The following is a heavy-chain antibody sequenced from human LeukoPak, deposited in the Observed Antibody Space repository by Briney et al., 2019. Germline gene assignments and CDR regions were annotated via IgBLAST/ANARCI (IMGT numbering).Heavy chain of an antibody. CDR3: ARGGGYSYGYGFDY. J-gene: IGHJ4*02. CDR1: GGSISSFY. CDR2: IYYSGST. D-gene: IGHD5-18*01. V-gene: IGHV4-59*01. Sequence: SETLSLTCAVSGGSISSFYWSWIRQPPGKGLEWIGYIYYSGSTNYNPSLKSRVTISVDTSKNQFSLKVTSVTAADTAVYYCARGGGYSYGYGFDYWGQGTLVTVSS.